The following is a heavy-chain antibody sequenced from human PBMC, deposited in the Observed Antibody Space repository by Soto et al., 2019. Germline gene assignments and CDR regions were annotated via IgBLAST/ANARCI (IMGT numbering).Heavy chain of an antibody. V-gene: IGHV1-69*12. D-gene: IGHD3-10*01. J-gene: IGHJ6*02. Sequence: QVQLVQSGAEVKKPGSSVKVSCKASGGTFSSYAISWVRQAPGLGLEWMGGIIPIFGTADYAQKFQGRVTITVDESTSTAYMELSSLRSEDTAVYYCATMKGGSQYYYYGLDVWGQGTTVTVSS. CDR3: ATMKGGSQYYYYGLDV. CDR2: IIPIFGTA. CDR1: GGTFSSYA.